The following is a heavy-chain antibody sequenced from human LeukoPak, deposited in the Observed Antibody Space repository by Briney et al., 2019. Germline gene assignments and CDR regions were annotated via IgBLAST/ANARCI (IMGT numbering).Heavy chain of an antibody. Sequence: SETLSLTCTVSGGSISPYYWSWIRQPPGKGLEWIGYIYYSGSTNYNPSLKSRVTISVDTSKNQFSLKLSSVTAADTAVYYCARAPWYCSSTSCYGVGMDVWGKGTTVTVSS. CDR2: IYYSGST. CDR3: ARAPWYCSSTSCYGVGMDV. CDR1: GGSISPYY. J-gene: IGHJ6*03. D-gene: IGHD2-2*01. V-gene: IGHV4-59*01.